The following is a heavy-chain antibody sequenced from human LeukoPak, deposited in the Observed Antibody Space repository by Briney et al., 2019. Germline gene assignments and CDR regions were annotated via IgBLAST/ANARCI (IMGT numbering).Heavy chain of an antibody. J-gene: IGHJ6*03. CDR3: ARAEYYDFWSGGENYMDV. CDR2: ISAYNGNT. CDR1: GYTFTSYG. D-gene: IGHD3-3*01. V-gene: IGHV1-18*01. Sequence: ASVKVSCMASGYTFTSYGISWVRQAPGQGLEWMVWISAYNGNTNYAQKLQGRVTMTTDTSTSTAYMELRSLRSDDTAVYYCARAEYYDFWSGGENYMDVWGKGTTVTVSS.